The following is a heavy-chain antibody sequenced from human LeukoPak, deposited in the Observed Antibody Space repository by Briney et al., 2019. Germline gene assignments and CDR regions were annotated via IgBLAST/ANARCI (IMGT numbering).Heavy chain of an antibody. CDR1: GYIFTSYW. J-gene: IGHJ4*02. Sequence: GESLKISCKGSGYIFTSYWIGWVRQLPGKGLEWIGIIFPDGSNTRYSPSFQGQVIISADKSINTAYLQWRSLRASDTAIYYCVRQSFYSDTSGFDYWGQGTLVTVSS. D-gene: IGHD3-22*01. V-gene: IGHV5-51*01. CDR2: IFPDGSNT. CDR3: VRQSFYSDTSGFDY.